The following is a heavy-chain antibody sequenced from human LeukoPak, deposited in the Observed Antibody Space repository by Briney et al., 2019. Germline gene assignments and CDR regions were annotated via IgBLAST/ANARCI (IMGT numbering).Heavy chain of an antibody. CDR2: ISSSSSYT. V-gene: IGHV3-11*06. CDR3: AREPPRGGYSYGYYY. Sequence: GGSLRLSCAASGFTFSDYYMSWIRQAPGQGLEWVSYISSSSSYTNYADSVKGRFTISRDNAKNSLYLQINSLRAEDTAVYYCAREPPRGGYSYGYYYWGQGTLVTVSS. CDR1: GFTFSDYY. J-gene: IGHJ4*02. D-gene: IGHD5-18*01.